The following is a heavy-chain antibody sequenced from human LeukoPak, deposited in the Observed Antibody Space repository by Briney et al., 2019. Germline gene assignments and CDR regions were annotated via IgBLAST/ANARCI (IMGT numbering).Heavy chain of an antibody. Sequence: SETLSLTCTVSGGSISSSSYYWGWIRQPPGKGLEWIGSIYYSGSTHYNPSLKSRVTISVDTSKNQFSLKLSSVTAADTAVYYCARQYCTNGVCSDFDYWGQGTLVTVSS. D-gene: IGHD2-8*01. CDR3: ARQYCTNGVCSDFDY. CDR2: IYYSGST. CDR1: GGSISSSSYY. J-gene: IGHJ4*02. V-gene: IGHV4-39*01.